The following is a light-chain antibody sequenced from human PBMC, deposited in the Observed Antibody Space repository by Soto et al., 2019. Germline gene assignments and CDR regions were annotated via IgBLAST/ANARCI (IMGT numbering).Light chain of an antibody. V-gene: IGKV3-20*01. Sequence: EIVLTQSPGTLSLSPGERATLSCRASQIFSSNYLAWYQQKPGQTPRLLIYGASSRATGIPDRFSGSASGTDFTLTISRLEPEDFAVYYCQHYETSPFTFGPGTKVDIK. CDR1: QIFSSNY. CDR2: GAS. CDR3: QHYETSPFT. J-gene: IGKJ3*01.